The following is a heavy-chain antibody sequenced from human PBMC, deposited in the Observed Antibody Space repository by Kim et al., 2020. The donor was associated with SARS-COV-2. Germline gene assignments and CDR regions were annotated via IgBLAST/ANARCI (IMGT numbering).Heavy chain of an antibody. CDR2: IRHSGST. V-gene: IGHV4-34*01. D-gene: IGHD3-22*01. CDR1: GVSFSGYY. CDR3: ARGDDTSANNWFDP. J-gene: IGHJ5*02. Sequence: SETLSLTCAVSGVSFSGYYWTWIRQPPGKGLEWIGEIRHSGSTTYNPSLKSRAFISVDTSKNHFSLELSSVTAADTAVYYCARGDDTSANNWFDPWGQGTLVTVSS.